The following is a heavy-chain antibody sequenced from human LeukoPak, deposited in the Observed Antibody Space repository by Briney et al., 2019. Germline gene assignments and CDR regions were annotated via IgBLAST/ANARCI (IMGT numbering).Heavy chain of an antibody. V-gene: IGHV1-18*01. J-gene: IGHJ3*02. Sequence: ASVKVSCKASGYTFNKYGISWLRQAPGQGLKWMGWSSTYNGDTKSAQKLQGRVTMTTDTPTSTAYMELRSLRSDDTAMYYCARDRSGSLLAFDIWGQGTMVTVSS. CDR2: SSTYNGDT. CDR1: GYTFNKYG. CDR3: ARDRSGSLLAFDI. D-gene: IGHD3-10*01.